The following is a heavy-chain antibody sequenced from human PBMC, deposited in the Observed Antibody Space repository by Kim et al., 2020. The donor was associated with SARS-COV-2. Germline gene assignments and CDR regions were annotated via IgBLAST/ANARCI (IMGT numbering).Heavy chain of an antibody. CDR1: GYTLTELS. CDR3: ATRLNYDSSETPYYY. CDR2: FDPEDGET. Sequence: ASVKVSCKVSGYTLTELSMHWVRQAPGKGLEWMGGFDPEDGETIYAQKFQGRVTMTEDTSTDTAYMELSSLRSEDTAVYYCATRLNYDSSETPYYYWGQGTLVTVSS. V-gene: IGHV1-24*01. D-gene: IGHD3-22*01. J-gene: IGHJ4*02.